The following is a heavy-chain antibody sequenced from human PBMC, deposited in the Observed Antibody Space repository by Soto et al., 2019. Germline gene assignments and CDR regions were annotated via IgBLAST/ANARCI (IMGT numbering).Heavy chain of an antibody. CDR1: GGSISSYY. CDR3: ATQSGRPYYGRSGGPRIDV. V-gene: IGHV4-4*07. J-gene: IGHJ6*02. D-gene: IGHD3-22*01. CDR2: IYTSGST. Sequence: PSETLSLTCTVSGGSISSYYWSWVRQAAGKGLEWIVRIYTSGSTNYNPSLKSRVTMSVDTSKNQFSLKLSSVTAADTAVYYCATQSGRPYYGRSGGPRIDVWGQGTTVPVSS.